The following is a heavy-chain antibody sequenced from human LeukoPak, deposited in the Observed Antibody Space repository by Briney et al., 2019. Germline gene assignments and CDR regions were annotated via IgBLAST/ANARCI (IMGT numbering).Heavy chain of an antibody. CDR1: GGSISSGGYY. J-gene: IGHJ4*02. V-gene: IGHV4-30-2*01. CDR2: IYHSGST. Sequence: KPSQTLSLTCTVSGGSISSGGYYWSWIRQPPGKGLEWIGYIYHSGSTYYNPSLKSRVTISVDRSKNQFSLKVSSVTAADTAVYYCARHRDTFYFDYWGQGTLVIVSS. CDR3: ARHRDTFYFDY. D-gene: IGHD2/OR15-2a*01.